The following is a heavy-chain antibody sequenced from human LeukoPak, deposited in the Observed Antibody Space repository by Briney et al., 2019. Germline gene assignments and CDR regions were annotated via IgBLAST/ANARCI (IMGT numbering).Heavy chain of an antibody. V-gene: IGHV1-18*04. D-gene: IGHD3-3*01. J-gene: IGHJ6*02. CDR2: ISAYNGNT. CDR1: GYTFTNNY. CDR3: ARGYYDFWSGYYMFPEDYYGMDV. Sequence: ASVKVSCKASGYTFTNNYLHWVRQAPGQGLEWMGWISAYNGNTNYAQKLQGRVTMTTDTSTSTAYMELRSLRSDDTAVYYCARGYYDFWSGYYMFPEDYYGMDVWGQGTTVTVSS.